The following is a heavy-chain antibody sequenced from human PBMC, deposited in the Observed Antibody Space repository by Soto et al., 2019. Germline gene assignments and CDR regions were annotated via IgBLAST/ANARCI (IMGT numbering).Heavy chain of an antibody. D-gene: IGHD1-26*01. V-gene: IGHV3-33*01. CDR2: IWYDGSNK. Sequence: GGSLRLSCAASGFTFSSYGMHWVRQAPGKGPEWVAVIWYDGSNKYYADSVKGRFTISRDNSKNTLYLQMNSLRAEDTAVYYCARDASFYSGSYHRWFDPWGQGXLVTVYS. CDR3: ARDASFYSGSYHRWFDP. J-gene: IGHJ5*02. CDR1: GFTFSSYG.